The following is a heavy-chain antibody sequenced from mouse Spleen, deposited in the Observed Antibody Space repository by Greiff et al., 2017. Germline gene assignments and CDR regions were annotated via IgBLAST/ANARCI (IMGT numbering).Heavy chain of an antibody. D-gene: IGHD1-1*01. CDR3: YYGSSYRYFDV. V-gene: IGHV1-15*01. Sequence: QVQLQQSGAELVRPGASVTLSCKASGYTFTDYDMHWVKQTPVHGLEWIGAIDPETGGTAYNQKFKGKAILTADKSSSTAYMELRSLTSEDSAVYYCYYGSSYRYFDVWGTGTTVTVSS. CDR2: IDPETGGT. CDR1: GYTFTDYD. J-gene: IGHJ1*03.